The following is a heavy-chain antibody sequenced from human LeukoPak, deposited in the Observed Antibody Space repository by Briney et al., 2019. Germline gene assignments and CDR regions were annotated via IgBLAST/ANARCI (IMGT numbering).Heavy chain of an antibody. V-gene: IGHV3-21*01. CDR2: ISSSSSYI. CDR3: ARSCGGDCYSYYYYYYYMDV. J-gene: IGHJ6*03. D-gene: IGHD2-21*01. Sequence: PGGSLRLSCAASGFTFSSYSMNWVRQAPGKGLEWVSSISSSSSYIYYADSVKGRFTISRDNAKNSLYLQMNSLRAEDTAVYYCARSCGGDCYSYYYYYYYMDVWGKGTTVTVSS. CDR1: GFTFSSYS.